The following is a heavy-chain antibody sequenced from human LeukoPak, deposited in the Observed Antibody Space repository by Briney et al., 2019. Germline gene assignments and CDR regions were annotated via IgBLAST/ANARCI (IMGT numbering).Heavy chain of an antibody. CDR1: GGTFSSYA. V-gene: IGHV1-69*13. J-gene: IGHJ4*02. CDR3: ARDSAATYFDY. Sequence: VASVKVSCKASGGTFSSYAISWVRQAPGQGLEWMGGIIPIFGTANYAQKFQGRVTITADESTSTAYMELSSLRSKDTAVYYCARDSAATYFDYWGQGTLVTVSS. D-gene: IGHD6-25*01. CDR2: IIPIFGTA.